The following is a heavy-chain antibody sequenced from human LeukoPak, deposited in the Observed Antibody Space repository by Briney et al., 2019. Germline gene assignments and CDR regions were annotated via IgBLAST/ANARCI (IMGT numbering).Heavy chain of an antibody. J-gene: IGHJ4*02. V-gene: IGHV1-69*06. CDR2: IIPIFGTA. Sequence: ASVKVSCKASGYTFTGYYMHWVRQAPGQGLEWMGGIIPIFGTANYAQKFQGRVTITADKSTSTAYMELSSLRSEDTAVYYCARDNDSRDPPHFDYWDQGTLVTVSS. CDR1: GYTFTGYY. D-gene: IGHD3-16*01. CDR3: ARDNDSRDPPHFDY.